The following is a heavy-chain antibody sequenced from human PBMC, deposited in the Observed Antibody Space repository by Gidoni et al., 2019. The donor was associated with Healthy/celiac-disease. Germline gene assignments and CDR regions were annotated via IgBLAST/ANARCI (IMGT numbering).Heavy chain of an antibody. J-gene: IGHJ4*02. V-gene: IGHV3-33*01. Sequence: QVQLVESGGGVVHPGRSLRLSCSASGFTFSSYGMHWVRQAPGKGLAWVAVIWYDGSNKYYADSVKGRFTISRDNSKNTLYLQMNSLRAEDTAVYYCARDRGRYFDYWGQGTLVTVSS. CDR1: GFTFSSYG. CDR2: IWYDGSNK. CDR3: ARDRGRYFDY. D-gene: IGHD3-10*01.